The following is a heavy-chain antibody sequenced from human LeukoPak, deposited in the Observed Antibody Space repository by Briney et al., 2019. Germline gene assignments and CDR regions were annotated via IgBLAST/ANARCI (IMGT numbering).Heavy chain of an antibody. Sequence: PSETLSLTCAVYGGSFSGYYWSWIRQPPGKGLEWIGEINHSGSTNYNPSLKSRVTMSVDTSKNQFSLKLSSVTAADTAVYYCARGHFDGDYEGWDWFDPWGQGTLVTVSS. CDR2: INHSGST. V-gene: IGHV4-34*01. J-gene: IGHJ5*02. CDR1: GGSFSGYY. CDR3: ARGHFDGDYEGWDWFDP. D-gene: IGHD4-17*01.